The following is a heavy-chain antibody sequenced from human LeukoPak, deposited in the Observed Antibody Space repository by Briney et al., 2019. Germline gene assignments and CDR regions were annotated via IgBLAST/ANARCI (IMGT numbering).Heavy chain of an antibody. CDR2: ISYDGSNK. V-gene: IGHV3-30*18. Sequence: GGSLRLSCAASGFTFSSYGMHWVRQAPGKGLEWVAVISYDGSNKYYADSVKGRFTISRDNSKNTLYLQMNSLRAEDTAVYYCAKDGSTVTFRRGYFQHWGQGTLVTVSS. CDR3: AKDGSTVTFRRGYFQH. CDR1: GFTFSSYG. D-gene: IGHD4-17*01. J-gene: IGHJ1*01.